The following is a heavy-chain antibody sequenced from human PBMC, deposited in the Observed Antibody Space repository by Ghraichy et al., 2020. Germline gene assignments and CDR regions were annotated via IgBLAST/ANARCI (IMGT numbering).Heavy chain of an antibody. CDR2: INSYGSST. CDR3: VREYCSSGRCFFGTGGSHFDY. J-gene: IGHJ4*02. D-gene: IGHD2-15*01. V-gene: IGHV3-74*01. Sequence: GGSLRLSCAASGFTLSNYWMHWVRQAPGKGLVWVSRINSYGSSTIYADSVKGRFTISRDNAKSTLYLQMNSLRAEDTAVYYCVREYCSSGRCFFGTGGSHFDYWGQGALVTVS. CDR1: GFTLSNYW.